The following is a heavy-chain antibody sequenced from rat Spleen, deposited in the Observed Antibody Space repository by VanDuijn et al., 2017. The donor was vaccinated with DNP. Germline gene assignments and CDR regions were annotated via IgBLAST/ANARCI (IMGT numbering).Heavy chain of an antibody. CDR1: GITFSDHN. V-gene: IGHV5-25*01. D-gene: IGHD1-3*01. Sequence: EVQLVESGGGLVQPGRSLKLSCAVSGITFSDHNMAWVRQAPKKSLEWVASISTGGGNTYYRDSVKGRFTISRENAKSTLHLQMDSLRSEDTATYYCARTGLYGNFIPFEYWGQGVMVTVSS. J-gene: IGHJ2*01. CDR3: ARTGLYGNFIPFEY. CDR2: ISTGGGNT.